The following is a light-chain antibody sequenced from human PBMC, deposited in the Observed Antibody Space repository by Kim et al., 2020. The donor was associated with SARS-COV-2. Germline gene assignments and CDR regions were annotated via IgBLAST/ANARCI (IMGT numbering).Light chain of an antibody. V-gene: IGLV10-54*01. J-gene: IGLJ3*02. CDR3: LAWDSSSSAWV. CDR2: RDN. Sequence: PAATLSCTGEGNNVGCKGADWQQQQQGQAPELLTYRDNDRPSGISERLSASRSGNTASLTITGVEPEDEADYYCLAWDSSSSAWVFGGGTQLTVL. CDR1: GNNVGCKG.